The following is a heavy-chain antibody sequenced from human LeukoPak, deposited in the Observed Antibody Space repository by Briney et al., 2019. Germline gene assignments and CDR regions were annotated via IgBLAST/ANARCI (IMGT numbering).Heavy chain of an antibody. CDR2: IYYSGST. CDR1: GGSISSGDYY. V-gene: IGHV4-30-4*01. CDR3: ARKYSSSWYGWFDP. D-gene: IGHD6-13*01. J-gene: IGHJ5*02. Sequence: KSSETLSLTCTVSGGSISSGDYYWSWIRQPPGKGLEWIGYIYYSGSTYYNPSLKSRVTISVDTSKNQFSLKLSSVTAADTAVYYCARKYSSSWYGWFDPWGQGTLVTVSS.